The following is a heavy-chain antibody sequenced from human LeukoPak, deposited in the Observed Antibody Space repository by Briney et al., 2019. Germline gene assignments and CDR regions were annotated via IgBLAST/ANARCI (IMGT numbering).Heavy chain of an antibody. CDR1: GFTFSSYA. CDR3: AKATGYLL. D-gene: IGHD1-14*01. J-gene: IGHJ4*02. CDR2: ISYDGSNK. V-gene: IGHV3-30*04. Sequence: GGSLRLSCAASGFTFSSYAMHWVRQAPGKGLEWVAVISYDGSNKYYADSVKSRFTISRDNSENTLYLQMNSLRAEDTAVYYCAKATGYLLWGQGTLVIVSS.